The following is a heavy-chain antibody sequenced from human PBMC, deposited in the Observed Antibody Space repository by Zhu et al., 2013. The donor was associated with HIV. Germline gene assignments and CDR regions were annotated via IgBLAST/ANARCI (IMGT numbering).Heavy chain of an antibody. Sequence: QVQLVQSGAEVKKPGASVKVSCKASGYTFHDDYIHWVRQAPGQGLEWMGWVKLDSGGTNYAQNFQDRVTMTRDTSTSTASMELSRLRSDDTAVYFCAREQQLPLYRIIMVWTFWGQGTTVIVSS. CDR1: GYTFHDDY. V-gene: IGHV1-2*02. D-gene: IGHD3-10*01. CDR3: AREQQLPLYRIIMVWTF. J-gene: IGHJ6*02. CDR2: VKLDSGGT.